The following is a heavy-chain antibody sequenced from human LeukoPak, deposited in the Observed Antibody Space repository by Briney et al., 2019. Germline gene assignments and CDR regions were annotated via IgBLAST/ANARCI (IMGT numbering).Heavy chain of an antibody. Sequence: GGSLRLSCAASEFTFSCYAMHWVRQAPGKGLEWVALVSNDGGDKYYADSVKGRFTISRDNSKNTLYLQMNSLRGEDTGVYYCAKAHLLDWLLPFDYWGQGTLVIVSS. CDR1: EFTFSCYA. J-gene: IGHJ4*02. CDR2: VSNDGGDK. CDR3: AKAHLLDWLLPFDY. V-gene: IGHV3-30*18. D-gene: IGHD3/OR15-3a*01.